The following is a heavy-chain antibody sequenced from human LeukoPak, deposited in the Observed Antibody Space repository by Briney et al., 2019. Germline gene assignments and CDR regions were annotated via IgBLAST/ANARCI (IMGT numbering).Heavy chain of an antibody. V-gene: IGHV4-59*01. D-gene: IGHD3-16*01. CDR2: IYYNGET. J-gene: IGHJ4*02. CDR3: ARGRVPGGD. CDR1: DGSISNYF. Sequence: SETLSLTCTVSDGSISNYFWSWIRQAPGKGLEWIGYIYYNGETNCNPSLKSRVSISVDTSKSQFSLKLSSVTAADTAVYYCARGRVPGGDWGQGTLVSVSS.